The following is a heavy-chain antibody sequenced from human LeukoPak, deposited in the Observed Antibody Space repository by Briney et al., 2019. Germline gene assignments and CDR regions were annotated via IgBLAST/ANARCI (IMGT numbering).Heavy chain of an antibody. D-gene: IGHD6-13*01. CDR1: GGSISSYY. J-gene: IGHJ4*02. Sequence: PSETLSLTCAVCGGSISSYYWSWIRQPPGKGLEWIGCIYYSGSTNYNPSLKSRVTISVDTSKNQFSLKLSSVTAADTAVYYCARHGVAAAGTDYFDYWGQGTLVTVSS. CDR3: ARHGVAAAGTDYFDY. V-gene: IGHV4-59*08. CDR2: IYYSGST.